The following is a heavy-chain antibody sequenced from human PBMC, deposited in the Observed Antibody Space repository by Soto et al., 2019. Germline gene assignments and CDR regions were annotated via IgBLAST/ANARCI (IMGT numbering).Heavy chain of an antibody. CDR3: AKCMTTVTTFPFDI. J-gene: IGHJ3*02. CDR2: ISGSGVGT. D-gene: IGHD4-17*01. CDR1: GFTFRSYA. Sequence: EVPLLESGGGLVQPGGSLRLSCAASGFTFRSYAMSWVRQAPGKGLEWVSAISGSGVGTYYADSVKGRFTISRDNSKNTLYLQMNSLRVEDTAVYYCAKCMTTVTTFPFDIWGQGTMVTVSS. V-gene: IGHV3-23*01.